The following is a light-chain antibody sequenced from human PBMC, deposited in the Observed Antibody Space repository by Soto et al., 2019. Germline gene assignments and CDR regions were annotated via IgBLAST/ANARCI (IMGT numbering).Light chain of an antibody. J-gene: IGLJ1*01. CDR1: SRDVGGYKY. Sequence: QSVLTLPASVSESPGQSITISCTGSSRDVGGYKYVSWYQQHPGKAPKLLIYDVSNRPSGVSNRFSGSKSGNTASLTISGLQAEDEADYYCSSYTSSSTLVFGTGTKVTVL. CDR2: DVS. V-gene: IGLV2-14*01. CDR3: SSYTSSSTLV.